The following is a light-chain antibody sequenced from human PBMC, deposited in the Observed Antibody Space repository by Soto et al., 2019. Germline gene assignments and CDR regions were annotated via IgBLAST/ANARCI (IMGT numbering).Light chain of an antibody. Sequence: IVFTQSPGTLSLSPGERATLSCRASRSVGTFLAWYQQKPGQAPRLLIYGASSRATVIPDRFSGSGSGTDSTLTISRLDPEDFALYYCQQYSSSPPLTFGGGTK. CDR1: RSVGTF. J-gene: IGKJ4*01. CDR3: QQYSSSPPLT. V-gene: IGKV3-20*01. CDR2: GAS.